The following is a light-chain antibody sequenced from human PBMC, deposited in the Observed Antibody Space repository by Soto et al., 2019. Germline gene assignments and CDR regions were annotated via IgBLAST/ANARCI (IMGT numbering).Light chain of an antibody. Sequence: QAVLTQPPSVSGAPGQRVTISCTGSSSNIGAGYDVHWYQQHPGTAPKLLIYGNSNRPSGVPDRFSGSKSGTSASLAITGLQAEDEGDYYCQSYDSSLSASVFGGGTKVTVL. J-gene: IGLJ3*02. CDR1: SSNIGAGYD. CDR3: QSYDSSLSASV. V-gene: IGLV1-40*01. CDR2: GNS.